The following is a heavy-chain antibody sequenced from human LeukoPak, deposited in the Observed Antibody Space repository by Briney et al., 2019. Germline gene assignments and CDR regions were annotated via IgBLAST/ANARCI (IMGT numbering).Heavy chain of an antibody. J-gene: IGHJ4*02. Sequence: GESLKISRKASGYGFTSYWIGWVRQMPGKGLEWMGIIDPSDSETRYTPSLQGQVTISVDKSLTTAYLQWNSLKASDTAMYYCARQTAMGRSGDYWGQGTLVTVSS. V-gene: IGHV5-51*01. D-gene: IGHD5-18*01. CDR3: ARQTAMGRSGDY. CDR1: GYGFTSYW. CDR2: IDPSDSET.